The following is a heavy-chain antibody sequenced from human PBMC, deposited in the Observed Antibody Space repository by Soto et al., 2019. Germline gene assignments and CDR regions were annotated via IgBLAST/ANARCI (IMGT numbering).Heavy chain of an antibody. Sequence: EVQLLESGGGSVQPGGSLRLSCTASGFNFGNYAMGWARQAPGKGLEWLSSLAVPYTGAQKYYADSVAVRLIVSSDDAKNTLYLELNSLRADDKAVAYCVKEWGRIAVTGWNDWGPGTLVTVSS. D-gene: IGHD6-19*01. V-gene: IGHV3-23*01. CDR3: VKEWGRIAVTGWND. J-gene: IGHJ4*02. CDR2: VPYTGAQK. CDR1: GFNFGNYA.